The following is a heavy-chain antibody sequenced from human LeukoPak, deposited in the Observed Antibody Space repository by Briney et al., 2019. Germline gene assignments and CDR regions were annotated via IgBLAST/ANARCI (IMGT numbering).Heavy chain of an antibody. CDR2: ISDSGHTK. J-gene: IGHJ5*02. CDR1: GYTFCPYP. V-gene: IGHV3-48*02. Sequence: TGGSLRLSCAASGYTFCPYPMNWVRRAPGKGLGLIAFISDSGHTKYNADSVKGRFTISRDNAKNSVFLQMNSLRDEDTAVYYCARKELEGSWFDPWGQGTLVTVTS. D-gene: IGHD3-3*01. CDR3: ARKELEGSWFDP.